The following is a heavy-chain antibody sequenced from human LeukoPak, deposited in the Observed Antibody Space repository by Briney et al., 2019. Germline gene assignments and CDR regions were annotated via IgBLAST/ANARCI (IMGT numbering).Heavy chain of an antibody. V-gene: IGHV4-4*07. CDR1: SGSISSYY. CDR2: IYSSGST. J-gene: IGHJ4*02. CDR3: ARVSGGAIYFFDY. Sequence: SETLSLTCTVSSGSISSYYWSWIRQPAGKGLEWIGRIYSSGSTNYNPSLKSRVTMSADTSKKQFSLKLSSVAAADTAVYYCARVSGGAIYFFDYWGQGTLVTVSS. D-gene: IGHD3-16*01.